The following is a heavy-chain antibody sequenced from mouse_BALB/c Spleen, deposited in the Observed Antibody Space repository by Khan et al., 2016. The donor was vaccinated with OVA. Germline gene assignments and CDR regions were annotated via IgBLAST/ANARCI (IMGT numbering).Heavy chain of an antibody. CDR1: GLNIKDTY. CDR2: IDPPNGNT. CDR3: ARMARK. Sequence: EVELVESGAELVKSGATVKLSCTASGLNIKDTYMYWLKQWLEQGLVWIGRIDPPNGNTKYDPKFQGKATITADTSTNTSYLQFSCLTAEDTAVYYYARMARKWGQGTTLTVSS. V-gene: IGHV14-3*02. J-gene: IGHJ2*01.